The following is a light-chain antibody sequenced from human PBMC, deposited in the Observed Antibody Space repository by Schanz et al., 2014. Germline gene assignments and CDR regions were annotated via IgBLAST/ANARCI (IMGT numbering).Light chain of an antibody. V-gene: IGKV3-15*01. J-gene: IGKJ1*01. CDR1: QSVGGN. CDR2: GAS. CDR3: QQYNNWPRT. Sequence: MTQSPATLSVSPGERATLSCRASQSVGGNLAWYQQKPGQAPRLLIYGASTRATGIPARFSGSGSITDFTLTISSLQSEDFAVYYCQQYNNWPRTFGQGTKVEV.